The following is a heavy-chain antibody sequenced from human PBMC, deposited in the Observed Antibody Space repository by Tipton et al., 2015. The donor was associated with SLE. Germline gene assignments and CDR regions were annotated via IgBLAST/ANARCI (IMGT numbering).Heavy chain of an antibody. V-gene: IGHV4-39*01. J-gene: IGHJ2*01. D-gene: IGHD6-13*01. CDR3: ASGPNGRSWDWYFDL. CDR2: IYYSGST. CDR1: GDSISSSHYS. Sequence: TLSLTCTVSGDSISSSHYSWGWIRQPPGKGLEWIGSIYYSGSTYYNPSLKSRVTISVDTSKNQFSLKLNSVAAADTAVYYCASGPNGRSWDWYFDLWGRGSLVTVSS.